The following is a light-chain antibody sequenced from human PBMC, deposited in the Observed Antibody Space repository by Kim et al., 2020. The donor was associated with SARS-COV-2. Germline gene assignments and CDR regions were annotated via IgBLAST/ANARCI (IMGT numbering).Light chain of an antibody. Sequence: GQLFTISCPGISSGVGGYNYVSWYQQHPGKAPKLMIYDVSKRPSGVSNRFSGSKSGNTASLTISGLQAEDEADYYCSSYTSSSTLVFGGGTQLTVL. V-gene: IGLV2-14*04. J-gene: IGLJ2*01. CDR1: SSGVGGYNY. CDR2: DVS. CDR3: SSYTSSSTLV.